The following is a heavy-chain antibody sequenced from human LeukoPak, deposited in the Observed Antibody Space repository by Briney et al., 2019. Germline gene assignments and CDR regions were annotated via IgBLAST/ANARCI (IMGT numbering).Heavy chain of an antibody. J-gene: IGHJ4*02. D-gene: IGHD5-18*01. CDR3: AKSGRRGYSYGSRFKYYYDY. CDR2: VSSRSNYI. V-gene: IGHV3-21*01. Sequence: GGSLRLSCVASGFMFSSYYMHWVRQAPGKGLEWVSSVSSRSNYIYYADSLKGRVTISRDNAKNSLYLQMNSLRVEDTAVYYCAKSGRRGYSYGSRFKYYYDYWGQGTLVTVSS. CDR1: GFMFSSYY.